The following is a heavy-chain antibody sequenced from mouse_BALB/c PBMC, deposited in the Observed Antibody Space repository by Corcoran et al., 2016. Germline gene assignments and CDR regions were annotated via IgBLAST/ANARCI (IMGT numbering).Heavy chain of an antibody. V-gene: IGHV9-4*02. J-gene: IGHJ4*01. Sequence: QIQLVQSGPELKKPGETARISCKASGYTFTTAGMQWVQKMPGKGLKWIVGINPHSGVPKYAEEFKGRFAFPLETSASTAYLQISNLKNEDTATYFCARWGNCGLDYWGQGTSVTVSS. D-gene: IGHD2-1*01. CDR2: INPHSGVP. CDR1: GYTFTTAG. CDR3: ARWGNCGLDY.